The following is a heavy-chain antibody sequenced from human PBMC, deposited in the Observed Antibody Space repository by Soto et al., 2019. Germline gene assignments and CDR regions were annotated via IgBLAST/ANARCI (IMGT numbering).Heavy chain of an antibody. V-gene: IGHV3-23*01. D-gene: IGHD6-13*01. CDR2: ISGSGGST. CDR3: AKDRELYSSRPVAGDY. J-gene: IGHJ4*02. Sequence: EVQLLESGGGLVQPGGSLRLSCAASGFTFSSYAMSWVRQAPGKGLEWVSAISGSGGSTYYADSVKGRFTISRDNSKNTLYLQMNSLRAEDTAVYYCAKDRELYSSRPVAGDYWGQGTLVTVSS. CDR1: GFTFSSYA.